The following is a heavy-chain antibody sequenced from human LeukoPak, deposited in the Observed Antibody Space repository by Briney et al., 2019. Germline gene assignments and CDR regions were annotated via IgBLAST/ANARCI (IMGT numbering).Heavy chain of an antibody. CDR3: ARWFSSSWYVLGFDP. J-gene: IGHJ5*02. V-gene: IGHV1-8*02. D-gene: IGHD6-13*01. CDR1: GYTFTGYY. CDR2: MNPNSGNT. Sequence: ASVKVSCKASGYTFTGYYMHWVRQATGQGLEWMGWMNPNSGNTGYAQKFQGRVTMTRNTSISTAYMELSSLRSEDTAVYYCARWFSSSWYVLGFDPWGQGTLVTVSS.